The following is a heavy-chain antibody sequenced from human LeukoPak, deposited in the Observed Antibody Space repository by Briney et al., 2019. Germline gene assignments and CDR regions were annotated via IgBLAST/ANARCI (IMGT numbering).Heavy chain of an antibody. D-gene: IGHD6-13*01. CDR2: IKQDGSEK. J-gene: IGHJ4*02. CDR3: ARDRIAAAGALYY. V-gene: IGHV3-7*03. Sequence: PGGSLRLSCAASGFTFSSYWMSWVRQAPGKGLEWVANIKQDGSEKYYVDSVKGRFTISRDNAKNSLYLQMNSLRAEDTAVYYCARDRIAAAGALYYWGQGTLVTVSS. CDR1: GFTFSSYW.